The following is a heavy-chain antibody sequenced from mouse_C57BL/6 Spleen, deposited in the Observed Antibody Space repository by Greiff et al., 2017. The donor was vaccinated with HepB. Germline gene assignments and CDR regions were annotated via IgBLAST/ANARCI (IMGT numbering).Heavy chain of an antibody. J-gene: IGHJ3*01. V-gene: IGHV14-4*01. D-gene: IGHD4-1*01. CDR1: GFNIKDDY. CDR3: TTWELPFAY. CDR2: IDPENGDT. Sequence: VQLKQSGAELVRPGASVKLSCTASGFNIKDDYMHWVKQRPEQGLEWIGWIDPENGDTEYASKFQGKATITADTSSNTAYLQLSSLTSEDTAVYYCTTWELPFAYWGQGTLVTVSA.